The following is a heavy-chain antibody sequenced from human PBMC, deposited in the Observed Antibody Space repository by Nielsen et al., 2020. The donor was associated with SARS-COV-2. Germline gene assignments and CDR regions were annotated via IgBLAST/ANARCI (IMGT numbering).Heavy chain of an antibody. CDR1: GGSFSGYY. J-gene: IGHJ4*02. CDR3: AREGSGRGYSGYDY. CDR2: INHSGST. Sequence: SETLSLTCAVYGGSFSGYYWSWIRQPPGKGLEWIGEINHSGSTNYNPSLKSRVTISVDTSKNQFSLKLSSVTAADTAVYYCAREGSGRGYSGYDYWGQGTLVRLL. D-gene: IGHD5-12*01. V-gene: IGHV4-34*01.